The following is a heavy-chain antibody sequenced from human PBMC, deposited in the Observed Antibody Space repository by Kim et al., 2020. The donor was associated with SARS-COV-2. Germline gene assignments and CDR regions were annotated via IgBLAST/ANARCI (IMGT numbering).Heavy chain of an antibody. CDR1: GGTFSSYA. D-gene: IGHD3-9*01. V-gene: IGHV1-69*13. Sequence: SVKVSCKASGGTFSSYAISWVRQAPGQGLEWMGGIIPIFGTANYAQKFQGRVTITADESTSTAYMELSSLRSEDTAVYYCASATYDILTGFDYWGQGTLVTVSS. CDR3: ASATYDILTGFDY. J-gene: IGHJ4*02. CDR2: IIPIFGTA.